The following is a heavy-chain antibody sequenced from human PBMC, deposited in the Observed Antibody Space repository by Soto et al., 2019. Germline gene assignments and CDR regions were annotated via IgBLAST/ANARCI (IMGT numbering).Heavy chain of an antibody. CDR3: ARDSYSSGYYYFDY. CDR1: GFTFSSYA. CDR2: ISGSGGST. Sequence: GGSLRLSCAASGFTFSSYAMGWVRHAPGKGLEWVSAISGSGGSTYYADSVKGRFTISRDNAKKTLYLQMSSLRAEDTAVYYCARDSYSSGYYYFDYWGQGSLVTVS. V-gene: IGHV3-23*01. J-gene: IGHJ4*02. D-gene: IGHD6-19*01.